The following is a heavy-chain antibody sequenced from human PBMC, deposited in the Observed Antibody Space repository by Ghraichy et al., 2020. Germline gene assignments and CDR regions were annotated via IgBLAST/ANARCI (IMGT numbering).Heavy chain of an antibody. D-gene: IGHD1/OR15-1a*01. J-gene: IGHJ3*02. CDR1: GFAFNDAW. V-gene: IGHV3-15*01. CDR2: IKSTTDGGTT. Sequence: GGSLRLSCVASGFAFNDAWMTWVRQAPGRGLEWVGRIKSTTDGGTTEYPAPVKGRFSISRDDSKNTLHLQMNSLKPDDTAVYFCARIKPGTNTYDIWGQGTMVTVSS. CDR3: ARIKPGTNTYDI.